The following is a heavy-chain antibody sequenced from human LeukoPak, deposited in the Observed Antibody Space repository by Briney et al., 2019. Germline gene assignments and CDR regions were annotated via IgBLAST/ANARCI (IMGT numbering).Heavy chain of an antibody. CDR3: AREGSGSHYNVVLDY. CDR1: GFTFGNAW. V-gene: IGHV3-15*01. D-gene: IGHD3-10*01. J-gene: IGHJ4*02. Sequence: GGSLRLSCAASGFTFGNAWMSWVRQAPGKGLEWVGRIKSKTDGGTTDYAAPVKGRFTISRDDSKNTLYLQMNSLRAEDTAVYYCAREGSGSHYNVVLDYWGQGTLVTVSS. CDR2: IKSKTDGGTT.